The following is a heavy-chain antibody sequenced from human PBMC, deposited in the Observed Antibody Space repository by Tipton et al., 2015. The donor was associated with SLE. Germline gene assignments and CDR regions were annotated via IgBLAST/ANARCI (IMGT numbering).Heavy chain of an antibody. Sequence: SLRLSCAASGFTFSNYAMHWVRQAPGKGLEWVAVISYDGSYRYYSDSVKGRFTISRDNSKNTLYLQMNSLRAEDTAVYYCAAGLLWFGECYYWGQGALVTVSS. D-gene: IGHD3-10*01. CDR2: ISYDGSYR. CDR3: AAGLLWFGECYY. J-gene: IGHJ4*02. V-gene: IGHV3-30*04. CDR1: GFTFSNYA.